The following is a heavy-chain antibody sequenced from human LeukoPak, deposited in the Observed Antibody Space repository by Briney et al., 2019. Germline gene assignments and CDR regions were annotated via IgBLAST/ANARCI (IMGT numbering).Heavy chain of an antibody. CDR3: AKLYCSSTSCYLSDY. D-gene: IGHD2-2*01. Sequence: GGSLRLSCAASEFSVGSNYMTWVRQAPGKGLEWVSLIYSGGSTYYADSVKGRFTISRDNSKNTLYLQMNSLRAEDTAVYYCAKLYCSSTSCYLSDYWGQGTLVTVSS. CDR1: EFSVGSNY. CDR2: IYSGGST. J-gene: IGHJ4*02. V-gene: IGHV3-66*02.